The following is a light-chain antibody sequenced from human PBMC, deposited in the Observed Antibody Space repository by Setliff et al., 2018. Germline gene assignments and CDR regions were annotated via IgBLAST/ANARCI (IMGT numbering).Light chain of an antibody. Sequence: QSVLTQPPSASGTPGQRVTISCSGSSSNIGSKTVNWYQQLPGTAPKLLMFQNSQRPSGVPDRFSGSKSGNTASLTISGLQAEDEADYYCSSYTSSSTQGVFGTGTKVTVL. CDR1: SSNIGSKT. V-gene: IGLV1-44*01. J-gene: IGLJ1*01. CDR2: QNS. CDR3: SSYTSSSTQGV.